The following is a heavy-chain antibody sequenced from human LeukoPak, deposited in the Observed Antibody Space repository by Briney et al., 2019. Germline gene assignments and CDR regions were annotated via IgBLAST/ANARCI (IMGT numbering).Heavy chain of an antibody. CDR2: ISGSGAST. Sequence: GGSLRLSCAASGFTFSSYDMSWVRQAPGKGLEWVSGISGSGASTYYADSVKGRFTISRDNSKNTLYLQMKSLRAEDTAVYCCAKGEVVAANYFDYWGQGILVTVSS. CDR1: GFTFSSYD. D-gene: IGHD2-15*01. CDR3: AKGEVVAANYFDY. J-gene: IGHJ4*02. V-gene: IGHV3-23*01.